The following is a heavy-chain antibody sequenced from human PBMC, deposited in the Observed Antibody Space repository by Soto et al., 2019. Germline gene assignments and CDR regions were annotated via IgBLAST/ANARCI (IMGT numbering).Heavy chain of an antibody. Sequence: QVQLQQWGAGLLKPSETLSLTCAVYGGSFSGYYWSWIRQPPGKGLEWIGEINHSGSTNYNPSLKSRVTISVDTSKNQFSLKLSSVTAADTAVYYCAGGGCSGGSCYSPLGWFGPWGQGTLVTVSS. CDR2: INHSGST. J-gene: IGHJ5*02. CDR1: GGSFSGYY. CDR3: AGGGCSGGSCYSPLGWFGP. D-gene: IGHD2-15*01. V-gene: IGHV4-34*01.